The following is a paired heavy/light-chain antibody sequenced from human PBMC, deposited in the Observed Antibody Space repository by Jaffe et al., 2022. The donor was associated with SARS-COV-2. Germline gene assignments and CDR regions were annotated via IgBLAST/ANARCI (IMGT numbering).Heavy chain of an antibody. D-gene: IGHD2-2*01. CDR1: GGSISSGSYY. CDR3: ARNSIDIVVVPAAGGGLDV. V-gene: IGHV4-61*02. CDR2: IYTSGST. J-gene: IGHJ6*02. Sequence: QVQLQESGPGLVKPSQTLSLTCTVSGGSISSGSYYWSWIRQPAGKGLEWIGRIYTSGSTNYNPSLKSRVTISVDTSKNQFSLKLSSVTAADTAVYYCARNSIDIVVVPAAGGGLDVWGQGTTVTVSS.
Light chain of an antibody. V-gene: IGKV3-15*01. CDR2: GAS. J-gene: IGKJ2*01. CDR1: QSVSSN. Sequence: EIVMTQSPATLSVSPGERATLSCRASQSVSSNLAWYQQKPGQAPRLLIYGASTRATGIPARFSGSGSGTEFTLTISSLQSEDFALYYCQQYNNWPPWYTFGQGTKLEIK. CDR3: QQYNNWPPWYT.